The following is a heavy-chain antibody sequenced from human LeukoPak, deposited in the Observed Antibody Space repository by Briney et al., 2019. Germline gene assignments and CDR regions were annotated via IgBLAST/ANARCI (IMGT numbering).Heavy chain of an antibody. D-gene: IGHD6-19*01. CDR3: ARFGPEGSGFFVDY. Sequence: SETLSLTCTVSGGSISSYYWSWIRQPPGKGLEWIGYIYYSGSTNYNPSLKSRVTISVDTSKNQFSLKLSSVTAADTAVYCCARFGPEGSGFFVDYWGQGTLVTVSS. J-gene: IGHJ4*02. CDR1: GGSISSYY. V-gene: IGHV4-59*08. CDR2: IYYSGST.